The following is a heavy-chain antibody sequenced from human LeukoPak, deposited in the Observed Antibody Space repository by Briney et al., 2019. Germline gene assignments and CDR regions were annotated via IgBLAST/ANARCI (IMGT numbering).Heavy chain of an antibody. CDR1: GGSFDGYY. CDR3: ASAMSARLGWFDP. D-gene: IGHD6-6*01. Sequence: PSETLSLTCAVFGGSFDGYYWTWIRQSPGTGLEWIGEIVYSGSTNYNPSLKSRVSISADTSKVQFSLTLSSVTAADTAVYYCASAMSARLGWFDPWGQGTLVTVSS. V-gene: IGHV4-34*12. J-gene: IGHJ5*02. CDR2: IVYSGST.